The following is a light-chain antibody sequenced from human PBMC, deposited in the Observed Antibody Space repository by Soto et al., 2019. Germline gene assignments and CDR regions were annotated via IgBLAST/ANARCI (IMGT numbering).Light chain of an antibody. CDR2: DAS. V-gene: IGKV1-33*01. Sequence: DIQMTPSPSSLSASVGDRLTITCQASHDITSYLHWYQHKPGKAPKLLIYDASILEAGVPPRFSGSGSGTDFTLTISGLQPEDVATYYCQHCDYLPIFGPGTTVDFK. CDR1: HDITSY. J-gene: IGKJ3*01. CDR3: QHCDYLPI.